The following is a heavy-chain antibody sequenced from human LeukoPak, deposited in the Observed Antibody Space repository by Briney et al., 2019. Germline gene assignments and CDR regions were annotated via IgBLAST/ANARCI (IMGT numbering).Heavy chain of an antibody. CDR3: AGRRYCSGGSCLRAPREDP. CDR1: GGSFSGYY. CDR2: INHSGST. Sequence: SETLSLTCAVYGGSFSGYYWSWIRQPPGKGLEWIGEINHSGSTNYNPSLKSRVTISVDTSKNQFSLKLSSVTAADTAVYYCAGRRYCSGGSCLRAPREDPWGQGTLVNVSS. V-gene: IGHV4-34*01. J-gene: IGHJ5*01. D-gene: IGHD2-15*01.